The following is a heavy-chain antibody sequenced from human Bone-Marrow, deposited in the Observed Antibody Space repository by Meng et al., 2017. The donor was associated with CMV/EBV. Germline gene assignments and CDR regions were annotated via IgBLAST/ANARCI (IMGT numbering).Heavy chain of an antibody. Sequence: QVQLQQWGAGLLKPSETLSLTCAVYGGSFSGYYWSWIRQPPGEGLEWIGEINHSGSTNYNPSLKSRVTISVDTSKNQFSLKLSSVTAADTAVYYCAREGPSRFDPWGQGTLVTVSS. CDR3: AREGPSRFDP. CDR2: INHSGST. J-gene: IGHJ5*02. V-gene: IGHV4-34*01. CDR1: GGSFSGYY.